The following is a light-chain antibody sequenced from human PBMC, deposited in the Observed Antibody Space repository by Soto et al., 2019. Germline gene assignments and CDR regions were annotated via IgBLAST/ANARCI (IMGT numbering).Light chain of an antibody. CDR2: WAS. V-gene: IGKV4-1*01. J-gene: IGKJ1*01. Sequence: DIVMTQSPDSLAVSLGERATINCKSSQRVLYSSNNKNYLAWYQHKPGQPPKLIIYWASIRESGVPDRFSGSGSVTDFTLTISSLQAEDVAVYYCQQYYSIPPWTFGQGTKVEIK. CDR1: QRVLYSSNNKNY. CDR3: QQYYSIPPWT.